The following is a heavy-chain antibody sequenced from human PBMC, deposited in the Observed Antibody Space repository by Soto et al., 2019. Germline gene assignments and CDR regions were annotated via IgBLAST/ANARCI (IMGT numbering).Heavy chain of an antibody. D-gene: IGHD1-1*01. CDR1: GGSISSYY. Sequence: QVQLQESGPGLVKPSETLSLTCTVSGGSISSYYWTWIRQPPGKGLEWIGYIYYSGSTNYNPYLRSLVTISGDTSKNQHSLRLSSVPAADTTVYYCARRYNGNLRLWGQGTQITVSS. J-gene: IGHJ4*02. V-gene: IGHV4-59*08. CDR3: ARRYNGNLRL. CDR2: IYYSGST.